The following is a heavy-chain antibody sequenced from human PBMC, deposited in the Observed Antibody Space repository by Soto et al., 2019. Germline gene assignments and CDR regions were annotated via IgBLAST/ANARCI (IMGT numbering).Heavy chain of an antibody. D-gene: IGHD1-1*01. J-gene: IGHJ3*02. CDR2: INPAGNVQ. CDR3: GPANAPYAFDM. V-gene: IGHV3-7*01. Sequence: VQLVESGGGLVQPGESLRLSCTASGLTFSISCMTWVRQAPGEGLEWVSNINPAGNVQHYADSVKARFTISRDNAKNSLVLQMSGLRVGEPAVYYLGPANAPYAFDMWGQGTRVTVSS. CDR1: GLTFSISC.